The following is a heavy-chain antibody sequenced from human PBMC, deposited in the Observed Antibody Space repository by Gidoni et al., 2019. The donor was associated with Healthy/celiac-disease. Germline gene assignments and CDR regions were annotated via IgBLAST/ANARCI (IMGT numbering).Heavy chain of an antibody. Sequence: QVQLVESGGGVVQPGRSLRLSCAASGFPFSSYGMHWVRQAPGKGLEWVAVISYDGSNKYYADSVKGRFTISRDNSKNTLYLQMNSLRAEDTAVYYCAKGLYGALDYWGQGTLVTVSS. V-gene: IGHV3-30*18. CDR3: AKGLYGALDY. CDR2: ISYDGSNK. CDR1: GFPFSSYG. J-gene: IGHJ4*02. D-gene: IGHD4-17*01.